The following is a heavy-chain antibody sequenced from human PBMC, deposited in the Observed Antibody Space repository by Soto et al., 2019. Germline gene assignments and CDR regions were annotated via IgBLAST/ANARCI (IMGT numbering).Heavy chain of an antibody. V-gene: IGHV3-23*01. CDR1: GFTFSSYA. Sequence: EVQLLESGGGLVQPGGSLRLSCAASGFTFSSYAMSWVRQAPWKGLEWVSAISGSGGSTYYADSVKGRFTISRDNSTNTLYLQMNSLRAEDTAVYYCAKDSYYDSSGYYLDVRGALDYWGQGTLVTVSS. CDR2: ISGSGGST. D-gene: IGHD3-22*01. J-gene: IGHJ4*02. CDR3: AKDSYYDSSGYYLDVRGALDY.